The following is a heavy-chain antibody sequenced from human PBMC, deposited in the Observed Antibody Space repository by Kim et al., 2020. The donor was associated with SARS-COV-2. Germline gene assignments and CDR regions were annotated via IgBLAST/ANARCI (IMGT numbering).Heavy chain of an antibody. D-gene: IGHD2-15*01. J-gene: IGHJ5*02. V-gene: IGHV4-61*01. CDR3: AREGQLDVVDNWFDP. CDR2: IYYSGST. Sequence: SETLSLTCTVSGGSVSSGSYYWSWIRQPPGKGLEWIGYIYYSGSTNYNPSLKSRVTISVDTSKNQFSLKLSSVTAADTAVYYCAREGQLDVVDNWFDPWGQGTLVTVSS. CDR1: GGSVSSGSYY.